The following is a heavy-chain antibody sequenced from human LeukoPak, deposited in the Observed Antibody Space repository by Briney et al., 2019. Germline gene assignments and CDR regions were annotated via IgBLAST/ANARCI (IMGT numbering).Heavy chain of an antibody. J-gene: IGHJ4*02. CDR3: ARDGRWLQTESIDY. D-gene: IGHD5-24*01. Sequence: HSGGSLRLSCAASGFAFSSYTRNWVRQAPGRGLECVSYISSSSSTIYYADSVKGRFTISRDNAKSSLFLQMNSLRAEDTAVYYCARDGRWLQTESIDYWGQGTLVTVSS. CDR2: ISSSSSTI. V-gene: IGHV3-48*01. CDR1: GFAFSSYT.